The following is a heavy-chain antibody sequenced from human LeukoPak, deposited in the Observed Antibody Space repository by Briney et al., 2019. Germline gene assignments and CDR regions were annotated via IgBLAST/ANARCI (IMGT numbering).Heavy chain of an antibody. J-gene: IGHJ4*02. CDR2: IKQDGSET. D-gene: IGHD3-22*01. Sequence: PGGSLRLSCAASGFTFSSYDMSWVRQAPGKGLEWVASIKQDGSETKYVDSVKGRFTISRDNTKNSLYVQMNGLRAEDTALYYCARIYFYENGGYYRHFDYWGQGTLVTVSS. CDR3: ARIYFYENGGYYRHFDY. CDR1: GFTFSSYD. V-gene: IGHV3-7*01.